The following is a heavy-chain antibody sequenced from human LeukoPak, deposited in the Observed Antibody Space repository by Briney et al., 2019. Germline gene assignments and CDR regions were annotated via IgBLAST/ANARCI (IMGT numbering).Heavy chain of an antibody. Sequence: NPGGSLRLSCTASGFTFGDYAMSWFRQAPGKGLEWVGFIRNRPNGGTTEYAASVKGRFTISRDDSKSIAYLQMNSLKIEDTAVYYCTRGDYSNYDYWGQGTLVTVSS. CDR3: TRGDYSNYDY. D-gene: IGHD4-11*01. CDR1: GFTFGDYA. V-gene: IGHV3-49*05. J-gene: IGHJ4*02. CDR2: IRNRPNGGTT.